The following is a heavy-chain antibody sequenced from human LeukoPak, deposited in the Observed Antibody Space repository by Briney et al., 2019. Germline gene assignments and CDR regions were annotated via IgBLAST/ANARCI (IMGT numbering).Heavy chain of an antibody. CDR1: GFTFSSYA. CDR3: XXXXXRSGYYWSGLDY. Sequence: GGSLRLSCAASGFTFSSYAMSWVRQAPGKGLEWVSSISSSGGSTYYADSVKGRFTISRDNSKNTLYLQMNSLRPEDTAVYYCXXXXXRSGYYWSGLDYWGQGTLVTVSS. V-gene: IGHV3-23*01. J-gene: IGHJ4*02. D-gene: IGHD3-22*01. CDR2: ISSSGGST.